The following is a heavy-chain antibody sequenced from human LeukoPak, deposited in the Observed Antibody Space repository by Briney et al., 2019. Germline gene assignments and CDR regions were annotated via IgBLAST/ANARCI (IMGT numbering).Heavy chain of an antibody. CDR3: ARAQGGWSDY. Sequence: SETLSLTCTVSGGSISSYYWSWIRQPPGKGLEWIGYIYYSGSTNYNPSLKSRVTISVATSKNQFSLTVSSVNYADTAVYYCARAQGGWSDYWGQGTLVTVSS. CDR2: IYYSGST. J-gene: IGHJ4*02. D-gene: IGHD6-19*01. V-gene: IGHV4-59*01. CDR1: GGSISSYY.